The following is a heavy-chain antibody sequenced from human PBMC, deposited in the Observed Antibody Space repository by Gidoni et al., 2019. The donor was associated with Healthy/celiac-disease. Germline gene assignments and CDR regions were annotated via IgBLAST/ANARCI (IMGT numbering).Heavy chain of an antibody. Sequence: QVQLVESGGGVVQPGRSLRLSCAASGFTFSSYAMHWVRQAPGKGLEWVAVISYDGSNKYYADSVKGRFTISRDNSKNTLYLQMNSLRAEDTAVYYCARATDSSGYWGGFDYWGQGTLVTVSS. CDR1: GFTFSSYA. CDR2: ISYDGSNK. CDR3: ARATDSSGYWGGFDY. D-gene: IGHD3-22*01. V-gene: IGHV3-30-3*01. J-gene: IGHJ4*02.